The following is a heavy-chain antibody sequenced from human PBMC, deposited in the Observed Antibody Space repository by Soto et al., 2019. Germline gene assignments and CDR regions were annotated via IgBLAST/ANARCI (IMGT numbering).Heavy chain of an antibody. D-gene: IGHD3-3*01. J-gene: IGHJ6*02. V-gene: IGHV4-61*01. Sequence: KTSETLSLTCTVSGGSVSSESHYWSWIRQTPGKGLEWIGYIYYTGSTNYNPSLKGRVTMSVDTSRDQVSLRLRSVTRADTAVYYCARDQYDSRRGSYYYAMEVWGQGTKVTVSS. CDR2: IYYTGST. CDR1: GGSVSSESHY. CDR3: ARDQYDSRRGSYYYAMEV.